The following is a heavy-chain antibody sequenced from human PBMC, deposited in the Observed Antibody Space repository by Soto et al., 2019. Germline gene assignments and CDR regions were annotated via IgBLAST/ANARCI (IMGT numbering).Heavy chain of an antibody. CDR1: GYTFTSYA. J-gene: IGHJ5*02. CDR3: ARPYYNSGSYCCWFDP. CDR2: INAGTGYT. Sequence: ASVKVSCKASGYTFTSYAIHWVRQAPGQRLEWMGWINAGTGYTEYSQSFQGRVSITLDTSATTVYMELSSLRSEDTAVYYCARPYYNSGSYCCWFDPWGQGTLVTVSS. V-gene: IGHV1-3*01. D-gene: IGHD3-10*01.